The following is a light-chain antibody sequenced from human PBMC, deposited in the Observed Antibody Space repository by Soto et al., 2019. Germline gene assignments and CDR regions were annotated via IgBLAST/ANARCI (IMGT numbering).Light chain of an antibody. Sequence: EIVLTQSPATLSLSPGERATLSCRASQSVSSSYLAWYQQKPGQAPRLLVYGASSRATGIPDRFSGSGSGTDFTLTISRLEPEDFAVYYCQQYGSSRTFGQGTNVDI. CDR1: QSVSSSY. J-gene: IGKJ1*01. CDR2: GAS. CDR3: QQYGSSRT. V-gene: IGKV3-20*01.